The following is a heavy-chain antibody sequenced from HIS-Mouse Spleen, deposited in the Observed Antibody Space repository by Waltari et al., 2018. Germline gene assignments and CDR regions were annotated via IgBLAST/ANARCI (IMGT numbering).Heavy chain of an antibody. V-gene: IGHV4-39*07. Sequence: QLQLQESGPGLVKPSETLSLTCTVSGGSISSSSYYWGWIRQPPGKGLEWIGSIYYSGGTYSNPALKSRGHVSVDPSKNQCSRKLSSLTAADTAVYYCARAPTGFVEWFDAFDIWGQGTMVTVSS. CDR3: ARAPTGFVEWFDAFDI. CDR1: GGSISSSSYY. CDR2: IYYSGGT. J-gene: IGHJ3*02. D-gene: IGHD3-3*01.